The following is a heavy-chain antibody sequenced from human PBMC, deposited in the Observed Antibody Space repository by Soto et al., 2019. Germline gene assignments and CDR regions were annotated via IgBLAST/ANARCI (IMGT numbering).Heavy chain of an antibody. CDR2: ISGRGTT. CDR1: GFTFSSYA. J-gene: IGHJ5*01. V-gene: IGHV3-23*01. CDR3: AKAQVRSGDYTRFDS. D-gene: IGHD4-17*01. Sequence: EVLLLESGGGLVQPGGSLRLSCAASGFTFSSYAMSWVRQAPGKGLEWVSSISGRGTTYNADSVKGRFTISRDNSKNTLYLQMNSLRAEDTAVYYCAKAQVRSGDYTRFDSWGQGTLVTVSS.